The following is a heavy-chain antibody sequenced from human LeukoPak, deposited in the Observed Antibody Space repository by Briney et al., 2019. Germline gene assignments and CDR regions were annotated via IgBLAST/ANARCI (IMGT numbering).Heavy chain of an antibody. CDR3: ARDLFYDFWSGSYDY. Sequence: ASVKVSCKASGYTFTGYYMHWVRQAPGQGLEWMGWINPNSGGTNYAQKFQGRVTMTRDTSISTAYMELSRLRSDGTAVYYCARDLFYDFWSGSYDYWGQGTLVTVSS. J-gene: IGHJ4*02. CDR1: GYTFTGYY. V-gene: IGHV1-2*02. CDR2: INPNSGGT. D-gene: IGHD3-3*01.